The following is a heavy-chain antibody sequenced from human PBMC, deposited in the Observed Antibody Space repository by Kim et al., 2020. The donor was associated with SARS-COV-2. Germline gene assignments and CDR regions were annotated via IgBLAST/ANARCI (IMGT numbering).Heavy chain of an antibody. J-gene: IGHJ4*02. CDR3: ARHPVAGSFDY. V-gene: IGHV5-51*01. Sequence: SNSPSFQGQVTISPDKSISTAYLQWSSLKASDTAMYYCARHPVAGSFDYWGQGTLVTVSS. D-gene: IGHD6-19*01.